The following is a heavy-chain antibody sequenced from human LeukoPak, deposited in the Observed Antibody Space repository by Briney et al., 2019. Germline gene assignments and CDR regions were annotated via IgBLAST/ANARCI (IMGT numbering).Heavy chain of an antibody. CDR3: AKDGGYCSSTSCYTGVGAFDI. J-gene: IGHJ3*02. Sequence: PGGSLRLSCAASGFTFSSYAMSWVRQAPGKGLGWVSAISGSGGSTYYADSVKGRFTISRDNSKNTLYLQMNSLRAEDTAVYYCAKDGGYCSSTSCYTGVGAFDIWGQGTMATVSS. V-gene: IGHV3-23*01. D-gene: IGHD2-2*02. CDR2: ISGSGGST. CDR1: GFTFSSYA.